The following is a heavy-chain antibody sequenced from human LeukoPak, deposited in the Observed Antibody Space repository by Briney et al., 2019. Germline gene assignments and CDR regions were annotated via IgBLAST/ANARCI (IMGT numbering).Heavy chain of an antibody. Sequence: SETLSLTCAVYGGSFSGYYWCWIRQPPGKGLEWIGEINHSGSTNYNPSLKSRVTISVDTSKNQFSLKLSSVTAADTAVYYCARAGVDYDFWSGYYTRARYYFDYWGQGTLVTVSS. CDR3: ARAGVDYDFWSGYYTRARYYFDY. J-gene: IGHJ4*02. D-gene: IGHD3-3*01. CDR1: GGSFSGYY. V-gene: IGHV4-34*01. CDR2: INHSGST.